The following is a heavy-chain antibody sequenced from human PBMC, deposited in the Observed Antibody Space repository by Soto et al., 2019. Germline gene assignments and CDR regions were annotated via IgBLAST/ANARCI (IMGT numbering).Heavy chain of an antibody. CDR1: GGSISISSYY. V-gene: IGHV4-39*01. D-gene: IGHD5-18*01. J-gene: IGHJ5*02. CDR3: ARTVKAYTAMANNWFDP. CDR2: IYYSGST. Sequence: PSETLSLTCTVSGGSISISSYYWGCIRQPPGKGLEWIGSIYYSGSTYYNPSLKSRVTISVDTSKNQFSLKLSSVTAADTAVYYCARTVKAYTAMANNWFDPWGQGTLVTVSS.